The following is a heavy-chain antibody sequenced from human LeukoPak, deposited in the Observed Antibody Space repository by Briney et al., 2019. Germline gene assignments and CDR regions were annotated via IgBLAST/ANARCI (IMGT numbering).Heavy chain of an antibody. Sequence: GRSLRLSCAASGFTFDDYAMHWVRHAPGKGLEWVSGISWNSGSIGYADSVKGRFTISRDNAKNSLYLQMNSLRADDTALYYCAKGGSGSYKAHFDYWGQGTLVTVSS. CDR2: ISWNSGSI. J-gene: IGHJ4*02. CDR3: AKGGSGSYKAHFDY. D-gene: IGHD3-10*01. CDR1: GFTFDDYA. V-gene: IGHV3-9*01.